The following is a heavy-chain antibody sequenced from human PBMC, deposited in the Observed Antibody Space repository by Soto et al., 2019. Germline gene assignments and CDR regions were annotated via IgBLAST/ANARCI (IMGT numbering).Heavy chain of an antibody. CDR2: INPSGGSR. Sequence: RASVKVSCKASGYTFTTYYIHWVRQAPGQGLEWVGIINPSGGSRGYAQKFQGRVTMTRDTSTSTVYMEPSSLRSEDTAVYYCAREFITGYYDSSGNNAFDIWGQGTVVTVSS. CDR3: AREFITGYYDSSGNNAFDI. J-gene: IGHJ3*02. CDR1: GYTFTTYY. D-gene: IGHD3-22*01. V-gene: IGHV1-46*01.